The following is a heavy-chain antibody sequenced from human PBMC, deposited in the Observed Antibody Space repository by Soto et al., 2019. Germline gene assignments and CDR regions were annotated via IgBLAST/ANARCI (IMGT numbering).Heavy chain of an antibody. J-gene: IGHJ4*02. D-gene: IGHD3-9*01. CDR3: GRNLMDYDILTGYYMGYYFDY. Sequence: ASVKVSCKASGYTFTSYGISWVRQAPGQGLEWMGWISAYNGNTKYSQKFQGRVTITRDTSASTAYMELSSLRSEDTAVYYCGRNLMDYDILTGYYMGYYFDYWGQGTLVTVSS. CDR1: GYTFTSYG. CDR2: ISAYNGNT. V-gene: IGHV1-18*01.